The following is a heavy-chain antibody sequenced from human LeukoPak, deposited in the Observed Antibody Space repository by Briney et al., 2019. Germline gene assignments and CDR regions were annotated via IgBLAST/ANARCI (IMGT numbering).Heavy chain of an antibody. CDR3: ARYSMGLGRDY. J-gene: IGHJ4*02. CDR1: GFTFSSYA. Sequence: GGSLRLSCAASGFTFSSYAMHWVRQAPGKGLEWVALISYDGSNKYYADSVKGRFTISRDNSKNTLYLQMNSLRAEDTAVYYCARYSMGLGRDYWGQGTLVTVSS. CDR2: ISYDGSNK. V-gene: IGHV3-30*04. D-gene: IGHD3-16*01.